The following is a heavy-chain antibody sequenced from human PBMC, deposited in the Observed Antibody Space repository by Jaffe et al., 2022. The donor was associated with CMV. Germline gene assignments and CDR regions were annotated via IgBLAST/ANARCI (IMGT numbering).Heavy chain of an antibody. CDR3: ASLRGIPFFDY. CDR2: IYYSGST. Sequence: QLQLQESGPGLVKPSETLSLTCTVSGGSISSSSYYWGWIRQPPGKGLEWIGSIYYSGSTYYNPSLKSRVTISVDTSKNQFSLKLSSVTAADTAVYYCASLRGIPFFDYWGQGTLVTVSS. J-gene: IGHJ4*02. CDR1: GGSISSSSYY. V-gene: IGHV4-39*01. D-gene: IGHD2-15*01.